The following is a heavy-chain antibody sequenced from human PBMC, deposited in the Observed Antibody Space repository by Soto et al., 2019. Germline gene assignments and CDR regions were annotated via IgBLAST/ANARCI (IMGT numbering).Heavy chain of an antibody. V-gene: IGHV3-23*01. CDR2: ISGSGNKT. CDR3: VRGVRLHFDL. CDR1: GFTFSTYA. Sequence: EVQLLESGGGLVQPGGSLRLSCGVSGFTFSTYAMSWVRQAPGKGLERVSAISGSGNKTFYADSVNGRFTISRDNSKNTLHLHMSSLRVEDTAVYYCVRGVRLHFDLWGQGTLVTVSS. J-gene: IGHJ4*02.